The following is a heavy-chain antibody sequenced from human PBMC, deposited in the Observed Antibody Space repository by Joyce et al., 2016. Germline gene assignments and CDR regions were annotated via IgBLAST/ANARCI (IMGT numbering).Heavy chain of an antibody. J-gene: IGHJ2*01. CDR1: GFTFDHYA. Sequence: EVQLVESGGGLVQPGRSLRLSCAASGFTFDHYAMHWVREVPGKGLEWVYGISWTGGSIGYADSVKGRFTVARDNANNSLYLQMDSLRPEDTALYYCAKDMRDRPYWYFDLWGRGTLVTVSS. CDR3: AKDMRDRPYWYFDL. CDR2: ISWTGGSI. V-gene: IGHV3-9*01.